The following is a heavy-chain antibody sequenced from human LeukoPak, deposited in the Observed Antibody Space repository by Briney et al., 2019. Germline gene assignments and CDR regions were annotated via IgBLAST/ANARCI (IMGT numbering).Heavy chain of an antibody. CDR2: MNQDGSQK. CDR3: ARATAHSWDP. D-gene: IGHD2-21*02. Sequence: GGSLRLSCAASGFTFSTYWMSWVRQAPGKGLDWAANMNQDGSQKYYVDSVKGRFTISRDNAKNSLYLQMNSLRAEDTAIYYCARATAHSWDPWGQGTLVTVSS. V-gene: IGHV3-7*01. CDR1: GFTFSTYW. J-gene: IGHJ5*02.